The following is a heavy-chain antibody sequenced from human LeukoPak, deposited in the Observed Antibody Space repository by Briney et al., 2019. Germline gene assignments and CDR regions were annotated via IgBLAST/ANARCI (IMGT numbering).Heavy chain of an antibody. CDR1: GGSISSSSYY. CDR3: ARLRYFDWLLWD. D-gene: IGHD3-9*01. CDR2: IYYTGST. Sequence: SETLSLTCTVSGGSISSSSYYWGWLRQPPGKGLEWIGSIYYTGSTYYNPSLKSRVTISVDTSKNQFSLKLSSVTAADTAVYYCARLRYFDWLLWDWGQGTLVTVSS. V-gene: IGHV4-39*07. J-gene: IGHJ4*02.